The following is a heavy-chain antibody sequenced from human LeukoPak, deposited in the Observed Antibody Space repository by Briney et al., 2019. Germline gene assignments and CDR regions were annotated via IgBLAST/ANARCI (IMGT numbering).Heavy chain of an antibody. CDR2: IYYSGST. CDR3: ARDKIAAAGVNDAFDI. D-gene: IGHD6-13*01. CDR1: GYSISRDYY. J-gene: IGHJ3*02. V-gene: IGHV4-59*01. Sequence: SETLSLTCSVSGYSISRDYYWGWIRQPPGKGLEWIGYIYYSGSTNYNPSLKSRVTISVDTSKNQFSLKLSSVTAADTAVYYCARDKIAAAGVNDAFDIWGQGTMVTVSS.